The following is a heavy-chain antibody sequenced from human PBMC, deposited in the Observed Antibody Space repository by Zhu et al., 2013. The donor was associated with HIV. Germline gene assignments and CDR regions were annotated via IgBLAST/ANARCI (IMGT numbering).Heavy chain of an antibody. CDR3: ARDRVTRIAAAGQLRYFDL. D-gene: IGHD6-13*01. Sequence: QVQLVQSGAEVKKPGSSVKVSCKASGGTFSSYAISWVRQAPGQGLEWMGGIIPIFGTANYAQKFQGRVTITADESTSTAYMELSSLRSEDTAVYYCARDRVTRIAAAGQLRYFDLWGRGTLVTVSS. CDR1: GGTFSSYA. V-gene: IGHV1-69*01. J-gene: IGHJ2*01. CDR2: IIPIFGTA.